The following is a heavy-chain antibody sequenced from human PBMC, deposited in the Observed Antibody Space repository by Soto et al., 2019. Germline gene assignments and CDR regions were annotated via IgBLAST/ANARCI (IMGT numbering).Heavy chain of an antibody. J-gene: IGHJ4*02. V-gene: IGHV3-30-3*01. CDR3: ARDSILSGTTRPPPLDY. CDR1: GFTFSSHA. Sequence: QVQLVESGGGVVQPGRSLRLSCAASGFTFSSHAMHWVRQAPGKGLEWVAVMSYDGSNEYYADSVKGRFTISRDNSKNTLDMQMNSLRAEDTAVYYCARDSILSGTTRPPPLDYWGQGTLVTVSS. CDR2: MSYDGSNE. D-gene: IGHD4-17*01.